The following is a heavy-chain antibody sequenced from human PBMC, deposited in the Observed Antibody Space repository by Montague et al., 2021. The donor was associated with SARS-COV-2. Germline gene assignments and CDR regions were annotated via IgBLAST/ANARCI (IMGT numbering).Heavy chain of an antibody. J-gene: IGHJ3*02. D-gene: IGHD3-10*01. CDR1: GGSINTYY. CDR3: ARVTTKRTRYGSGSYRGFDAFDX. CDR2: IYYSGST. Sequence: SETLSLTCTVSGGSINTYYWNWIRQPPGKGLEWIGYIYYSGSTNYNPSLKSRVTISVDTSKNQFSLKLSSVTAADTAVYYCARVTTKRTRYGSGSYRGFDAFDXWGQGTMVTVSS. V-gene: IGHV4-59*08.